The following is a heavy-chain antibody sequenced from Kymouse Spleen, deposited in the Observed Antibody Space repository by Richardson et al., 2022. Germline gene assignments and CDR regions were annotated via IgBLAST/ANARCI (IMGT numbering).Heavy chain of an antibody. V-gene: IGHV4-39*01. Sequence: QLQLQESGPGLVKPSETLSLTCTVSGGSISSSSYYWGWIRQPPGKGLEWIGSIYYSGSTYYNPSLKSRVTISVDTSKNQFSLKLSSVTAADTAVYYCASGYYYGSGSYAFDIWGQGTMVTVSS. D-gene: IGHD3-10*01. CDR2: IYYSGST. CDR3: ASGYYYGSGSYAFDI. CDR1: GGSISSSSYY. J-gene: IGHJ3*02.